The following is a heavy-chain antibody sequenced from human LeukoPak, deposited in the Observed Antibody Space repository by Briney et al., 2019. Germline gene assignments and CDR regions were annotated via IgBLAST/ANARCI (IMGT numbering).Heavy chain of an antibody. D-gene: IGHD3-10*01. V-gene: IGHV4-30-4*08. CDR2: IYYSGST. Sequence: SETLSLTCTVSGGSISSGDYYWSWIRQPPGKGLEWIGYIYYSGSTYYNPSLKSRVTISVDTSKNQFSLKLSSVTAADTAVYYCARGQGGYYGSGSYWEFDYWGQGTLVTVSS. J-gene: IGHJ4*02. CDR1: GGSISSGDYY. CDR3: ARGQGGYYGSGSYWEFDY.